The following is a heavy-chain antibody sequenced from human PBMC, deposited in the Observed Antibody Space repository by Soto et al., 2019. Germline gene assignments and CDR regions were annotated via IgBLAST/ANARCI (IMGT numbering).Heavy chain of an antibody. Sequence: PGGSLRLSCAASGFTFSSYAMSWVRQAPGKGLEWVSSISGSGGSTYYADSVKGRFTISRDNAKNSLYLQMNSLRAEDTAVYYCAREGSAATLSRAFDIWGQGTMVTVSS. V-gene: IGHV3-23*01. CDR1: GFTFSSYA. CDR3: AREGSAATLSRAFDI. CDR2: ISGSGGST. J-gene: IGHJ3*02. D-gene: IGHD2-15*01.